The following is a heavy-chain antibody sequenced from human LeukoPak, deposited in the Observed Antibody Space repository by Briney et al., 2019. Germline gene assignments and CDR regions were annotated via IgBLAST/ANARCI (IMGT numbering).Heavy chain of an antibody. Sequence: SETLSLTCTVSGSSIRTYTHWGWIRQPPGKGLEWIGSIHHTGKTYYNPSLESRVTISVDTSKNQFSLKLSSVSAADTAFYFCLNSGANYEAVSWGQGTLVTVSS. CDR3: LNSGANYEAVS. CDR2: IHHTGKT. CDR1: GSSIRTYTH. V-gene: IGHV4-38-2*02. J-gene: IGHJ5*02. D-gene: IGHD3-22*01.